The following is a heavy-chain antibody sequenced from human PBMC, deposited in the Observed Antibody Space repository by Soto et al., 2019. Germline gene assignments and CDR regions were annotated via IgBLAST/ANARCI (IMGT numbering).Heavy chain of an antibody. V-gene: IGHV6-1*01. CDR2: TYYRSKWYN. CDR1: GDSVSSNSAA. Sequence: KQSQTLSLTCAISGDSVSSNSAAWNWIRQSPSRGLEWLGRTYYRSKWYNDYAVSVKSRITINPDTSKNQFSLQLNSVTPEDMAVYYCARKLSIAAAGILFYWGQGTLVTVSS. D-gene: IGHD6-13*01. CDR3: ARKLSIAAAGILFY. J-gene: IGHJ4*02.